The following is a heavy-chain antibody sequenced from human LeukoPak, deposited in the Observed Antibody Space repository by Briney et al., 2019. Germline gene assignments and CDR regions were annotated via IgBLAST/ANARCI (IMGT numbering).Heavy chain of an antibody. D-gene: IGHD6-6*01. Sequence: SETLSLTCAVSGGSFSGYYWSWLRQPPGKGLEWIGEINHSGSTNYNPSLKSRVTISVDTSKNQFSLKLSSVTAADTAVYYCARARRSIAARPRDAFDIWGQGTMVTVSS. CDR1: GGSFSGYY. CDR2: INHSGST. V-gene: IGHV4-34*01. CDR3: ARARRSIAARPRDAFDI. J-gene: IGHJ3*02.